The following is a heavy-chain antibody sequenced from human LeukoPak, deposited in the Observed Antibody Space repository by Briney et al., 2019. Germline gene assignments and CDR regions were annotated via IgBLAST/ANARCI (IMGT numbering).Heavy chain of an antibody. CDR2: IYHSGST. CDR3: ARPLGSYFPFDY. CDR1: GYSISTGYY. V-gene: IGHV4-38-2*02. Sequence: SETLSLTCTVSGYSISTGYYWDWIRQPPGKGLEWIGSIYHSGSTYYNPSLKSRVTISVDTSRNQFSLKLSSVTAADTAVYYCARPLGSYFPFDYWGQGTLVTVSS. D-gene: IGHD1-26*01. J-gene: IGHJ4*02.